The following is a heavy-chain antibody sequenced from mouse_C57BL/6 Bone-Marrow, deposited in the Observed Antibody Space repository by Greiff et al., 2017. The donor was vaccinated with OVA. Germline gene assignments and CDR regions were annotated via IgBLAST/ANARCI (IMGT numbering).Heavy chain of an antibody. CDR1: GYTFTSYG. V-gene: IGHV1-81*01. J-gene: IGHJ2*01. CDR2: IYPRSGNT. CDR3: AMGYYRQCAY. D-gene: IGHD2-14*01. Sequence: QVQLKQSGTELARPGASVKLSCKASGYTFTSYGIRWVKQRTGQGLEWIGEIYPRSGNTYYNEKFKGKATLTADKSSSTAYMELRRLTSEDSAVYYCAMGYYRQCAYWGQGTTLTVSS.